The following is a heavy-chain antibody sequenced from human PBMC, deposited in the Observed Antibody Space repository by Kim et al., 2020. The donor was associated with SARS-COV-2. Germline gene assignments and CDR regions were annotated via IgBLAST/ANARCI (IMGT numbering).Heavy chain of an antibody. D-gene: IGHD6-19*01. CDR3: ARHGSSGWSDYLDY. J-gene: IGHJ4*02. Sequence: NPSLKSRVTISVDTSKNPFSLKLSSVTAADTAVYYCARHGSSGWSDYLDYWGQGTLVTVSS. V-gene: IGHV4-39*01.